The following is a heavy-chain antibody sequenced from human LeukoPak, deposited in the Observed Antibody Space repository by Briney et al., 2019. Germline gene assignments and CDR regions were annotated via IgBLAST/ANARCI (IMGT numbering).Heavy chain of an antibody. Sequence: PGGSLRLSFAASGFRFSDYWMHWVRQGPGKGPEWLSRTSKDGSDTFYADAAKGRFTASRDNAKNTVYLQVTNVRPEDTAVYYCARGGYSGSYYRFSWGQGTLVTVAS. CDR3: ARGGYSGSYYRFS. J-gene: IGHJ4*02. D-gene: IGHD6-25*01. CDR1: GFRFSDYW. V-gene: IGHV3-74*01. CDR2: TSKDGSDT.